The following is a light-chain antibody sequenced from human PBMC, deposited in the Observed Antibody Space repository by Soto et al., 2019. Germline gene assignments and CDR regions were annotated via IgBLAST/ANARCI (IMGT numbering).Light chain of an antibody. Sequence: QSVLTQPRSVSGSPGQSVTISCTGTSSDDGGYNYVSWYQQHPGKAPKLMIYDVSKRPSGVPDRFSGSKSGNTASLTISGLQAEDEADYYCCSYAGSYVFGTGTKLTVL. CDR3: CSYAGSYV. V-gene: IGLV2-11*01. CDR2: DVS. J-gene: IGLJ1*01. CDR1: SSDDGGYNY.